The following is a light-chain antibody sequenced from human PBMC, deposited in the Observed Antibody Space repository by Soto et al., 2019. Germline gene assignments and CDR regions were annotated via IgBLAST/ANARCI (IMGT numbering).Light chain of an antibody. J-gene: IGLJ2*01. Sequence: QSALTQPASVSGSPGQSITISCTGANSDIGGYNFVSWYQQHPGKAPKLMIYEVTHRPSGVSDRFSGSKSGNTASLTVSGLQIEDEADYYCSSYTSSSTLIFGGGTKLTVL. CDR3: SSYTSSSTLI. V-gene: IGLV2-14*01. CDR2: EVT. CDR1: NSDIGGYNF.